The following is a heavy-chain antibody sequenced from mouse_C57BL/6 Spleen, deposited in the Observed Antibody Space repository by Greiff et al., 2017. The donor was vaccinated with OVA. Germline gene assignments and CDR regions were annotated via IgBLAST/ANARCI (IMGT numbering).Heavy chain of an antibody. CDR3: TRSRFSPVDYAMDY. CDR2: IYPGNSDT. Sequence: EVQLQQSGTVLARPGASVKMSCKTSGYTFTSYWMHWVKQRPGQGLEWIGAIYPGNSDTSYNQKFKGKAKLTAVTSASTAYMELSSLTNEDSAVYYCTRSRFSPVDYAMDYWGQGTSVTVSS. D-gene: IGHD1-1*01. V-gene: IGHV1-5*01. J-gene: IGHJ4*01. CDR1: GYTFTSYW.